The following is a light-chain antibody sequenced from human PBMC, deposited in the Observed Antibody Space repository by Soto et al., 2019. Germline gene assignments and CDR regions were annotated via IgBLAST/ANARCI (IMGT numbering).Light chain of an antibody. J-gene: IGKJ5*01. CDR2: GAS. Sequence: EIVLTQSPGTLSLSPEERATLSCRASQSVSSSYLAWYQQKPGQAPRLLISGASSRATGIPDRFSGSGSGTDFTLTISRLEPQDFAVYYCQQYGSSRLTFGQGTRLEIK. CDR3: QQYGSSRLT. V-gene: IGKV3-20*01. CDR1: QSVSSSY.